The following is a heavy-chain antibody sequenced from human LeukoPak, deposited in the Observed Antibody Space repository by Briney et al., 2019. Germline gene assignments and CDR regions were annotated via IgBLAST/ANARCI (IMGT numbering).Heavy chain of an antibody. J-gene: IGHJ4*02. CDR3: ARLARYTGYLGSYYFDY. D-gene: IGHD5-12*01. Sequence: SETLSLTCSVSGGSISNDDYYWSWIRQPPGKGLEWLGNIYSSGATHYNPSLKSQVAISIDTSKNQFSLNLTSVTAADTAVFYCARLARYTGYLGSYYFDYWGQGIQVTVSS. CDR1: GGSISNDDYY. V-gene: IGHV4-30-4*01. CDR2: IYSSGAT.